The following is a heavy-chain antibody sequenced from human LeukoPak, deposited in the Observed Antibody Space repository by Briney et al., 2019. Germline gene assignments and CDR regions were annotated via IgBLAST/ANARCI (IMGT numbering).Heavy chain of an antibody. CDR1: GFTFSTYP. J-gene: IGHJ4*02. D-gene: IGHD3-9*01. V-gene: IGHV3-30*14. Sequence: GGSLRLACEASGFTFSTYPMHWVRQAPDKGLEWVAMISHHGSNEYYADSVKGRFTISRDNSKNTLYLQMNNPRVEDTAIYYCARVHDTTGYYHYFDSWGQGTLVTVSS. CDR2: ISHHGSNE. CDR3: ARVHDTTGYYHYFDS.